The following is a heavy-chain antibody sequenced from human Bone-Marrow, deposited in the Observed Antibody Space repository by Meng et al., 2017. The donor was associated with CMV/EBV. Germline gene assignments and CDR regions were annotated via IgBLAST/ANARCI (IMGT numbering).Heavy chain of an antibody. CDR1: GFTFINYA. J-gene: IGHJ4*02. CDR2: IGHKGDST. CDR3: AKGLMVVTGLFDY. V-gene: IGHV3-23*01. Sequence: GESLKISCVASGFTFINYAMSWVRQAPGRGLEWVSAIGHKGDSTYYADSVKGRFTISRDNSKNTLDLQMNSLRAEDTAVYYCAKGLMVVTGLFDYWGQGTLVTVSS. D-gene: IGHD2-21*02.